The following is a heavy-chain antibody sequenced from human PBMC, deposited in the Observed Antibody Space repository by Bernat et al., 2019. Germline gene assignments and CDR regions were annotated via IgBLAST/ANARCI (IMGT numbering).Heavy chain of an antibody. V-gene: IGHV4-39*01. Sequence: QLQLQESGPGLVKPSETLSLTCTVSGGSISSSSYYWGWIRQPPGKGLEWIGSIYYSGSTYYNPSLKSRVTISVDTSKNQFSLKLSSVTAADTAVYYCARRVRTGTTHYYYGMDVWGQGTTVTVSS. CDR1: GGSISSSSYY. CDR3: ARRVRTGTTHYYYGMDV. CDR2: IYYSGST. D-gene: IGHD1-14*01. J-gene: IGHJ6*02.